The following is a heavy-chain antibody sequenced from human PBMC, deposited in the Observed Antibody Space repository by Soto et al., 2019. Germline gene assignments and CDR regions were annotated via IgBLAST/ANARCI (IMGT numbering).Heavy chain of an antibody. CDR1: GYTFTSYG. CDR2: ISAYNGNT. CDR3: ARDLRITGTTHWFDP. V-gene: IGHV1-18*04. Sequence: GASVKVSCKXSGYTFTSYGISWVRQAPGQGLEWMGWISAYNGNTNYAQKLQGRVTMTTDTSTSTAYMELRSLRSDDTAVYYCARDLRITGTTHWFDPWGQGTLVTVSS. J-gene: IGHJ5*02. D-gene: IGHD1-7*01.